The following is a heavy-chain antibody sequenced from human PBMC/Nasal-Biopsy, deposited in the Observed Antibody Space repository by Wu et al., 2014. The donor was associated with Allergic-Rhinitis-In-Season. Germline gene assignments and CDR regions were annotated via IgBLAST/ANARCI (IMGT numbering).Heavy chain of an antibody. J-gene: IGHJ2*01. CDR3: ARVGIAVPGTVYWYFDL. D-gene: IGHD6-19*01. CDR1: GFTFNNYA. V-gene: IGHV3-23*01. Sequence: LRLSCAASGFTFNNYAMSWVRQAPGKGLEWVSGISGSGTGTYYADSVQGRFTISRDTSRNTLYLQMNSLRAEDTAVYYCARVGIAVPGTVYWYFDLWGRGTLVTVSS. CDR2: ISGSGTGT.